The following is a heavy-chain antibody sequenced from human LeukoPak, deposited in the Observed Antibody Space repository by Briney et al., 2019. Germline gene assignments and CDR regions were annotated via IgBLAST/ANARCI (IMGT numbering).Heavy chain of an antibody. J-gene: IGHJ3*02. CDR3: ARSGNVLRFLEWLLFRAFDI. Sequence: SETLSLTCTVSGGSISSSSYYWGWIRQPPGKGLEWIGSIYYSGSTYYNPSLKSRVTISVDTSKNQFSLKLSSVTAADTAVYYCARSGNVLRFLEWLLFRAFDIWGQGTMVTVSS. V-gene: IGHV4-39*01. CDR1: GGSISSSSYY. D-gene: IGHD3-3*01. CDR2: IYYSGST.